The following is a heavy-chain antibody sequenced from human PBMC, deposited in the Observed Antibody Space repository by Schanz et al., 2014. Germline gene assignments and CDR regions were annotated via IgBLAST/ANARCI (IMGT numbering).Heavy chain of an antibody. Sequence: VQLVESGGGVVQPGRSLRLSCAASGFMFSSYGMHWVRQAPGKGLEWVANIKHDGSVKDYVDSVEGRFTISRDNAKNTLYLQMNSLRAEDTAVYYCARPALWFGDNCFDPWGQGTLVTVSS. J-gene: IGHJ5*02. CDR3: ARPALWFGDNCFDP. CDR2: IKHDGSVK. V-gene: IGHV3-7*01. CDR1: GFMFSSYG. D-gene: IGHD3-10*01.